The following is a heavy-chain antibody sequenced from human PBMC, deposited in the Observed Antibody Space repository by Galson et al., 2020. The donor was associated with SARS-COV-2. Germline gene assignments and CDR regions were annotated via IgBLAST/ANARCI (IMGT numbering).Heavy chain of an antibody. D-gene: IGHD6-13*01. CDR2: ITWNSGTI. Sequence: SLRLSCAASGFTFDDYAMHWVRQGSGKGPEWVSGITWNSGTIGYAGSVKGRFTISRDNAKNSLYLQMNSLRPEDTAFYYCAKGPNSYSSNWYGIDYWGQGTLVTVSS. V-gene: IGHV3-9*01. CDR1: GFTFDDYA. J-gene: IGHJ4*02. CDR3: AKGPNSYSSNWYGIDY.